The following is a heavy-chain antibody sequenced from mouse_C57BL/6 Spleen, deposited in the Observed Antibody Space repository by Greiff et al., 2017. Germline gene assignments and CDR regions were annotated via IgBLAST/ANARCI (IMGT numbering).Heavy chain of an antibody. CDR1: GYTFTSYW. CDR2: IDPSDSYT. V-gene: IGHV1-69*01. Sequence: QVQLQQPGAELVMPGASVKLSCKASGYTFTSYWMHWVKQRPGQGLEWIGEIDPSDSYTNYNQKFKGKSTLTVGKSSSTAYMQLRSLTSEDSAVYYCAILPRAYWGQGTLVTVSA. J-gene: IGHJ3*01. CDR3: AILPRAY. D-gene: IGHD1-1*01.